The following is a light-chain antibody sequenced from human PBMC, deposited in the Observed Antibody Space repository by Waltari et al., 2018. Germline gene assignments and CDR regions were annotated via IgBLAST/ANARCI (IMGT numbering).Light chain of an antibody. J-gene: IGKJ1*01. CDR3: HQYHDWPQT. Sequence: EIVMTQSPATLSVSPGERATLSCRASQHISRHPAWYQQTAGQAPRLLIYGASSRATGIPARFSGSGSGTELTLTISSLQSEDFAVYYCHQYHDWPQTFGQGTKVELK. CDR1: QHISRH. CDR2: GAS. V-gene: IGKV3-15*01.